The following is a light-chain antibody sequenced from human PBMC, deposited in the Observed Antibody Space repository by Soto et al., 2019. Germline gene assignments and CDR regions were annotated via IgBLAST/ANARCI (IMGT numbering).Light chain of an antibody. CDR1: QSVSSSY. V-gene: IGKV3-20*01. CDR2: GAS. CDR3: QQYGISPPT. Sequence: EIELTQSPGTLSLSPGERATLSCRASQSVSSSYLAWYQQKPGQAPMLLIYGASSRATGIPDRFSGSGSGTDFTLTISRLEPEDFAVYYCQQYGISPPTFGQGTKVEIK. J-gene: IGKJ1*01.